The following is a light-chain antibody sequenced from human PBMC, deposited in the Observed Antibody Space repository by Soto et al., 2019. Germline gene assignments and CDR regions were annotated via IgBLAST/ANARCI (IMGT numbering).Light chain of an antibody. V-gene: IGLV2-14*01. CDR1: TTDVGGYNY. Sequence: SALTQPASVSGTPGQSITISCSVTTTDVGGYNYVSWYQHHPGKAPQLIIYEVTKRPSGVSDRFSGSRSGYTASLTISGLKAEDEADYYCSSYASSRNCVFGTGTKVT. J-gene: IGLJ1*01. CDR3: SSYASSRNCV. CDR2: EVT.